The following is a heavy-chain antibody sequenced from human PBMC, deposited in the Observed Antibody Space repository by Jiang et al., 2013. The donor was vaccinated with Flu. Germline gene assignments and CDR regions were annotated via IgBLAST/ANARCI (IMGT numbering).Heavy chain of an antibody. Sequence: EVKKPGSSVKVSCKASGGTFSSYAITWVRQAPGQGLEWMGGIIPIFATANYAQKFQGRVTITADESPSTASMELSSLRSEDTAVYYCASRDFDGMDAWGQGTTVIVSS. CDR3: ASRDFDGMDA. CDR1: GGTFSSYA. J-gene: IGHJ6*02. D-gene: IGHD3-3*01. V-gene: IGHV1-69*01. CDR2: IIPIFATA.